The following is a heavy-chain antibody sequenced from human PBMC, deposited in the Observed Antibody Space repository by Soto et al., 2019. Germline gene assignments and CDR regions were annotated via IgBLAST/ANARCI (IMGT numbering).Heavy chain of an antibody. D-gene: IGHD6-13*01. CDR2: INHSGST. J-gene: IGHJ4*02. V-gene: IGHV4-34*01. CDR3: ARGWGIAAAGRTFDY. Sequence: QVQLQQWGAGLLKPSETLSLTCAVYGGSFSGYYWCWIRQPPGKGLEWIGEINHSGSTNYNPSLKSRVTISVDTSKNQFSLKLSSVTAAVTAVYYCARGWGIAAAGRTFDYWGQGTLVTVSS. CDR1: GGSFSGYY.